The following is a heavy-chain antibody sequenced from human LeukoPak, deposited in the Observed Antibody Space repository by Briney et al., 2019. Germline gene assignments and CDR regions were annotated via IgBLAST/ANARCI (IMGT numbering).Heavy chain of an antibody. Sequence: SETLSLTCAVYGGSFSGYYWSWIRQPPGKGLEWIGEINHSGSTNYNPSLKSRVTISVDTSKNQFSLKLSSVTAADTAVYYCARHERPYSSSSPFQHWGQGTLVTVSS. CDR2: INHSGST. CDR3: ARHERPYSSSSPFQH. D-gene: IGHD6-6*01. J-gene: IGHJ1*01. CDR1: GGSFSGYY. V-gene: IGHV4-34*01.